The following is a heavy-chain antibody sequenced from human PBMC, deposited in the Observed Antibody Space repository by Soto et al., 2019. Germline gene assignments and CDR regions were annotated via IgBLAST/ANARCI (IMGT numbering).Heavy chain of an antibody. V-gene: IGHV1-24*01. CDR3: ATDVAAAHPTRLHNY. D-gene: IGHD6-13*01. J-gene: IGHJ4*02. CDR2: FDPEDGET. CDR1: GYTLTELS. Sequence: EASVKVSCKVSGYTLTELSMHWVRQAPGKGLEWMGGFDPEDGETIYAQKFQGRVTMTEDTSTDTAYMELSSLRSEDTAVYYCATDVAAAHPTRLHNYWGQGTLVTVSS.